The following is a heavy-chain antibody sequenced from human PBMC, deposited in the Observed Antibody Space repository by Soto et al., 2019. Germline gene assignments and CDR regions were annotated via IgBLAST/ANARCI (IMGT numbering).Heavy chain of an antibody. D-gene: IGHD4-17*01. CDR3: ARTVYYYYGMDV. J-gene: IGHJ6*02. Sequence: PSETLSLTCTVSGGSVNTAPYYWSWIRQPPGRGLEWIGYIYYSGSTNYNPSLKSRVTISVDTSKNQFSLKLSSVTAADTAVYYCARTVYYYYGMDVWGQGTTVTVS. V-gene: IGHV4-61*01. CDR2: IYYSGST. CDR1: GGSVNTAPYY.